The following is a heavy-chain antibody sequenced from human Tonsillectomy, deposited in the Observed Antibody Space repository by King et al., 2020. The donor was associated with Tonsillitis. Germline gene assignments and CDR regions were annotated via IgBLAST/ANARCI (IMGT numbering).Heavy chain of an antibody. V-gene: IGHV3-30*04. CDR3: ARPRALVGFDI. CDR2: ISYDGSNK. Sequence: VQLVESGGGVVQPGRSLRLSCAASGFTFSSYAMHWVRQAPGKGLEWVAVISYDGSNKYYADTVKGRFTISRDNSKNTLYLQMNSLRAEDTAVYYCARPRALVGFDIWGQGTMVTVSS. CDR1: GFTFSSYA. J-gene: IGHJ3*02.